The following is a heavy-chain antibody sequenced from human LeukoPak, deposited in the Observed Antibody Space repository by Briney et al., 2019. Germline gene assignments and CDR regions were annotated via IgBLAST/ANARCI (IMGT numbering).Heavy chain of an antibody. J-gene: IGHJ4*02. V-gene: IGHV3-33*06. D-gene: IGHD3-22*01. Sequence: PGGSLRLSCAASGFTFSSYGMHWVRQAPGKGLEGVAVIWYDGSNNYYADSVKGRFTISRDNSKNTLYLQMNSLRAEDTAVYYCAKDGVPGDSSGYYPDYWGQGTLVTVSS. CDR2: IWYDGSNN. CDR3: AKDGVPGDSSGYYPDY. CDR1: GFTFSSYG.